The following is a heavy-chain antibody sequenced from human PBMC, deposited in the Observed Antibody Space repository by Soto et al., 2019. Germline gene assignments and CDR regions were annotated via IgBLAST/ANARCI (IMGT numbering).Heavy chain of an antibody. CDR1: GVSISTGYYF. J-gene: IGHJ4*02. V-gene: IGHV4-30-4*01. CDR2: IYYTGST. CDR3: ARGRGSSWYFEY. D-gene: IGHD6-13*01. Sequence: LSLTCTVSGVSISTGYYFWSWIRQPPGKGLEWIGYIYYTGSTFYNPSLRSRVTISGDTSKNEFSLKLSSVTAADTAVYYCARGRGSSWYFEYWGQGTLVTVSS.